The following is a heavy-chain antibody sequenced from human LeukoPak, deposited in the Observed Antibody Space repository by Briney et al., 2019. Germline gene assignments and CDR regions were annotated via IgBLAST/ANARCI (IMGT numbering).Heavy chain of an antibody. D-gene: IGHD3-3*01. CDR2: IYYSGST. J-gene: IGHJ4*02. CDR1: GGSISTYY. CDR3: ARDREITIFDY. V-gene: IGHV4-59*01. Sequence: SETLSLTCTVSGGSISTYYWSWIRQPPGKGLEWIGYIYYSGSTNYNPSLKSRVTISVDTSKNQFSLKLSSVTAADTAVYYCARDREITIFDYWGQGTLVTVSS.